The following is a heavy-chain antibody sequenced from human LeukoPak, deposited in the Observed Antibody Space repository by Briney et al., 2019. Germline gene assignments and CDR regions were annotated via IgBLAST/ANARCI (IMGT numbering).Heavy chain of an antibody. D-gene: IGHD3-10*01. J-gene: IGHJ3*02. CDR1: GGSFSGYY. CDR3: ARGRTIWFGECNAFDI. V-gene: IGHV4-34*01. CDR2: INHSGST. Sequence: SETLSLTCAVYGGSFSGYYWGWIRQPPGKGLEWIGEINHSGSTNYNPSLKSRVTISVDTSKNRFSLKLSSVTAADTAVYYCARGRTIWFGECNAFDIWGQGTMVTVSS.